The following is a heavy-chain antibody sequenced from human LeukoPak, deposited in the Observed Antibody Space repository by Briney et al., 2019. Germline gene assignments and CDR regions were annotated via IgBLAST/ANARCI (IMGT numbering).Heavy chain of an antibody. CDR1: GFTFRDYS. CDR3: ARSRSVSNYKGMDV. J-gene: IGHJ6*02. CDR2: ISSSSDYI. D-gene: IGHD5/OR15-5a*01. V-gene: IGHV3-21*01. Sequence: GGSLRLSCPASGFTFRDYSMSWLRQAPGRGVAWVSSISSSSDYIYYADSVKGRFTISRDNARNSLYLQMNSLRAEDTAVYYCARSRSVSNYKGMDVWGQGTTVTVSS.